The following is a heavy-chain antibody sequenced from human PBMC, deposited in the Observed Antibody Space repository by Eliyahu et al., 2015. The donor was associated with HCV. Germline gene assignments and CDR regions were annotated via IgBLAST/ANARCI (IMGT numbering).Heavy chain of an antibody. J-gene: IGHJ4*02. D-gene: IGHD3-16*01. Sequence: EVQLVESGGHLVQPGGSXXLSXAAXGFTFSNYWMXWVRQAPGKELEWVANIKQDGSEKYYVDSVKGRFTISRDNAKNSLYLQMNSLRAEDTTVYYCARGFGQFDYWGQENLSPSPQ. V-gene: IGHV3-7*01. CDR2: IKQDGSEK. CDR3: ARGFGQFDY. CDR1: GFTFSNYW.